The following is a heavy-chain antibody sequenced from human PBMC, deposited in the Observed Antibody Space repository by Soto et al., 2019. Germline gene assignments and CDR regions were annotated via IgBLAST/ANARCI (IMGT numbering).Heavy chain of an antibody. Sequence: PGGSLRLSCVASGFTFNNYGMHWVRQAPGKGLEWVVVISFDGRNTYYLDSVKGRFTISRDNSKNALYLEMTSLRADDTAMYYCVKQSGWGSFSHVGSGGHFDPWGQETLFTVSS. CDR3: VKQSGWGSFSHVGSGGHFDP. J-gene: IGHJ5*02. CDR1: GFTFNNYG. D-gene: IGHD3-10*01. V-gene: IGHV3-30*18. CDR2: ISFDGRNT.